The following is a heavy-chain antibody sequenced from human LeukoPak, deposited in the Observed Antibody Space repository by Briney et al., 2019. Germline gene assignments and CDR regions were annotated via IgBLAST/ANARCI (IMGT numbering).Heavy chain of an antibody. D-gene: IGHD3-9*01. CDR3: ARVGYNYDILTGYGSEYYFDY. Sequence: PGGSLRLSCTASGFTFDDYAMHWVRQAPGKGLEWVSGISWDGGSIGYADSVKGRFTISRDNAKNSLYLQMNSLRAEDTAVYYCARVGYNYDILTGYGSEYYFDYWGQGTLVTVSS. V-gene: IGHV3-9*01. J-gene: IGHJ4*02. CDR1: GFTFDDYA. CDR2: ISWDGGSI.